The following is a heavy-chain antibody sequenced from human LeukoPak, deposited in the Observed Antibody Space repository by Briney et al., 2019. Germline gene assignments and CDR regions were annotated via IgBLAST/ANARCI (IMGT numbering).Heavy chain of an antibody. CDR3: ARGRVRYYYDSSGYYPPRVDFDY. V-gene: IGHV4-34*01. CDR2: INHSGST. D-gene: IGHD3-22*01. J-gene: IGHJ4*02. CDR1: GGSFSGYY. Sequence: PSETLSLTCAVYGGSFSGYYWSWIRQPPGKGLEWIGEINHSGSTNYNPSLKSRVTISVDTSKNQFSLKLSSVTAADTAVYYCARGRVRYYYDSSGYYPPRVDFDYWGQGTLVTVSS.